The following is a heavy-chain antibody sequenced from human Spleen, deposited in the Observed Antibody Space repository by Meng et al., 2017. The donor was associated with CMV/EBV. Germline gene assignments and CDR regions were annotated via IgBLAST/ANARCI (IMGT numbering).Heavy chain of an antibody. J-gene: IGHJ5*02. CDR2: IYYSGST. CDR1: GASINSYY. D-gene: IGHD3-9*01. V-gene: IGHV4-59*01. Sequence: SETLSLTCSVSGASINSYYWNWIRQPPGKGLEWIGYIYYSGSTNYNPSLKSRVTISVDTSKNQFSLKLSSVTAADTAVYYCARGLYYDILTGYYIPKQFDPWGQGTLVTVSS. CDR3: ARGLYYDILTGYYIPKQFDP.